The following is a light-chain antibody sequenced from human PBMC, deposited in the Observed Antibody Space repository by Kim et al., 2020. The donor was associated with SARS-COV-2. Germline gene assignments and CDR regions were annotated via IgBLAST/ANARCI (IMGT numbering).Light chain of an antibody. CDR1: QSVSSD. V-gene: IGKV3-15*01. CDR2: GAS. Sequence: ETVMTQSPATLSVSPGERATLSCRASQSVSSDLAWYQQKPGQAPRLLIYGASTRATGIPVRFSGSGSGTEFTLTISSLQSEDFAVYYCQQYNDWTPYTFGQGTKLEI. CDR3: QQYNDWTPYT. J-gene: IGKJ2*01.